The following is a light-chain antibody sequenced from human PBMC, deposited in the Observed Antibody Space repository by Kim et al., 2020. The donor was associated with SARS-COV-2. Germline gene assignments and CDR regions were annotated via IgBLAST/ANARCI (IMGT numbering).Light chain of an antibody. CDR2: GAS. CDR3: QQYDNYPRT. J-gene: IGKJ1*01. CDR1: QSISSS. Sequence: ETVMTQSPATLSVSPGDRATLSCRASQSISSSLAWYQQRLGQAPRLLIYGASNWATGIPSRFSGSGSGTEFTLTISSLQSEDFAVYYCQQYDNYPRTFGQGTKVDIK. V-gene: IGKV3-15*01.